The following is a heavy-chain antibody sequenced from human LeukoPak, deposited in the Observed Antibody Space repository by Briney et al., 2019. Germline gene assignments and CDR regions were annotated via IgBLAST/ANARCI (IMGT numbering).Heavy chain of an antibody. CDR2: IKQDGSEA. V-gene: IGHV3-7*01. J-gene: IGHJ4*02. CDR1: GFTFSSYW. Sequence: GGSLRLSCAASGFTFSSYWMTWVRQAPGKGLEWVANIKQDGSEAYYVDSVKGRFTVSRDNAKNSLYLQLNSLGAEDTAVYYCAPGTATGPDYWGQGTLVTVSS. D-gene: IGHD5-18*01. CDR3: APGTATGPDY.